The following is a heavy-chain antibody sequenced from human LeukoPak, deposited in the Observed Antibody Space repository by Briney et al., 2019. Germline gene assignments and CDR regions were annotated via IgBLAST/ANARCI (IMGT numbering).Heavy chain of an antibody. D-gene: IGHD6-13*01. J-gene: IGHJ4*02. Sequence: SETLSLTCTVSGGSIRSGGYYWSWIRQHPGKGLEWIGYIYYSGSTYYNPSLKSRVTISVDTSKNQFSLKLSSVTAADTAVYYCARDSGAAAGTIYYWGQGTLVTVSS. V-gene: IGHV4-31*03. CDR1: GGSIRSGGYY. CDR3: ARDSGAAAGTIYY. CDR2: IYYSGST.